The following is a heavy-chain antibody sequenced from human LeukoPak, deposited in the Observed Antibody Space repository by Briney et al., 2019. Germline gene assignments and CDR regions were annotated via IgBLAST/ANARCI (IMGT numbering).Heavy chain of an antibody. J-gene: IGHJ2*01. CDR2: IIPIFGTA. Sequence: ASVNVSCKASGGTFSSYAISWVRQAPGQGLEWMGGIIPIFGTANYAQKFQGRVTITADESTSTAYMELSSLRSEDTAVYYCARREHYTVTTDWYFDLWGRGTLVTVSS. D-gene: IGHD4-17*01. CDR3: ARREHYTVTTDWYFDL. CDR1: GGTFSSYA. V-gene: IGHV1-69*13.